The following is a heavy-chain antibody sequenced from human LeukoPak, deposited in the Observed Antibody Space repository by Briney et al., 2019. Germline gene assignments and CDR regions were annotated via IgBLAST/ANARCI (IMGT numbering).Heavy chain of an antibody. V-gene: IGHV3-23*01. J-gene: IGHJ4*02. CDR1: GFTFSDYV. Sequence: PGGSLRLSCVASGFTFSDYVMNWVRQAPGKGLEWVSTFKTNSGQVYYAESVRGRFTISRDNSKNTVYLQMSSLRAEDTALYYCARSVPDYTRFDYWGQGALVTVSS. D-gene: IGHD4-11*01. CDR2: FKTNSGQV. CDR3: ARSVPDYTRFDY.